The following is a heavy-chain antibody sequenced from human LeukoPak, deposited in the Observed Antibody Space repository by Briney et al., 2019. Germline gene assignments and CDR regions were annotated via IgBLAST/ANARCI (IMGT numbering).Heavy chain of an antibody. CDR1: GYTFTSYY. J-gene: IGHJ3*02. CDR3: ARDLEDYGGNSGAFDI. CDR2: INPSGGST. V-gene: IGHV1-46*01. D-gene: IGHD4-23*01. Sequence: ASVKVSCKASGYTFTSYYMHWVRQAPGQGLEWMGIINPSGGSTSYAQKFQGRVTMTRDMSTSTVYMELSSLRSEDTAVYYCARDLEDYGGNSGAFDIWGQGTMVTVSS.